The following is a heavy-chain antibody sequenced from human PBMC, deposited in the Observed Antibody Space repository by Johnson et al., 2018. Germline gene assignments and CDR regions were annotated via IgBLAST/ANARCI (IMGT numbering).Heavy chain of an antibody. V-gene: IGHV3-33*01. J-gene: IGHJ3*01. CDR2: IWYDGSNK. Sequence: QPVRCLRLSCSSSGFPFSSYGIHWVRQAPGKGLEWVAVIWYDGSNKYYVDSVKGRFTISRDNSKNTLYLQMNSLRAEDTAVYYCARDEGDAFDFWGQGTMVTVSS. CDR1: GFPFSSYG. CDR3: ARDEGDAFDF.